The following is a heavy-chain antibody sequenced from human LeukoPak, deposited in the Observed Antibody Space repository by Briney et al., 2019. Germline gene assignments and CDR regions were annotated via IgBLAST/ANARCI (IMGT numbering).Heavy chain of an antibody. CDR3: ARDPGAAAARHFDY. D-gene: IGHD6-13*01. J-gene: IGHJ4*02. V-gene: IGHV1-18*04. CDR2: ISAYNGNT. CDR1: GYTFTSYG. Sequence: GASVKVSCKASGYTFTSYGISWVRQAPGQGPEWMGWISAYNGNTNYAQKLQGRVTMTTDTSTSTAYMELRSLRSDDTAVYYCARDPGAAAARHFDYWGQGTLVTVSS.